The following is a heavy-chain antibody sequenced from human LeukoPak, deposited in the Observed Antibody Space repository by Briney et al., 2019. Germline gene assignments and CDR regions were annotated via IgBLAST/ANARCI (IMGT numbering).Heavy chain of an antibody. D-gene: IGHD6-6*01. J-gene: IGHJ4*02. CDR1: GFTFSSYA. CDR2: ISGSGGST. Sequence: GGSLRLSCAASGFTFSSYAMSWVRQAPGKGLEWVSAISGSGGSTYYADSVKGRFTISRDNSKNTLYLQMNSLRAEDTAVYYCAKGIGSSEASSVFDYWGQGTLVTVSS. V-gene: IGHV3-23*01. CDR3: AKGIGSSEASSVFDY.